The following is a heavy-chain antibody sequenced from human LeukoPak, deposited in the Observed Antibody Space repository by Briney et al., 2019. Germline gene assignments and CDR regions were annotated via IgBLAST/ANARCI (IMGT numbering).Heavy chain of an antibody. CDR2: ISGDGGNT. V-gene: IGHV3-43*02. J-gene: IGHJ1*01. Sequence: GGSLRLSCAASGFTFDDYAMHWVRQAPGKGLQWVSLISGDGGNTYYADSVKGRFTISRDNSKNSLYLQMNGLRNEDTALYYCARTGGSRRDFHHWGQGTLVTVSS. CDR1: GFTFDDYA. D-gene: IGHD1-14*01. CDR3: ARTGGSRRDFHH.